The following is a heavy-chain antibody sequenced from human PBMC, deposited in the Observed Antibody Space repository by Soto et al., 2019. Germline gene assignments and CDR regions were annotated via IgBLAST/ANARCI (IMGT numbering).Heavy chain of an antibody. CDR2: MSGSGIAL. V-gene: IGHV3-48*03. CDR1: GFTFSTYE. D-gene: IGHD6-13*01. Sequence: PGGSLRLSCAASGFTFSTYEMNWVRQAPGKGLEWISYMSGSGIALYYADSVKGRFTISRDNAKNSLYLQMNTLRAEDTAVYYCARDIAAAGVIDYWGQGTLVTVSS. J-gene: IGHJ4*02. CDR3: ARDIAAAGVIDY.